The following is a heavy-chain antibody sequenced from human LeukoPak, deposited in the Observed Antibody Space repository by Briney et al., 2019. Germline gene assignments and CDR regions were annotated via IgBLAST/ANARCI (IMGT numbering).Heavy chain of an antibody. CDR2: IIPILGIA. J-gene: IGHJ4*02. CDR1: GGTFSSYA. CDR3: AVGSGSCSFDY. Sequence: SVKVSCKASGGTFSSYAISWVRQAPGQGVEWMGRIIPILGIANYAQKFQGRVTITADKSTSTAYMELSSLRSEDTAVYYCAVGSGSCSFDYWGQGTLVTVSS. D-gene: IGHD1-26*01. V-gene: IGHV1-69*04.